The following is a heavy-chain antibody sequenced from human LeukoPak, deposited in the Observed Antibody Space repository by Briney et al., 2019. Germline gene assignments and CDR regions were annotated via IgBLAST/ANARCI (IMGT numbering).Heavy chain of an antibody. D-gene: IGHD3-22*01. Sequence: GGSLRLSCAASGFTFSSYAMGWVRQAPGKGLEWVSAISGSGGSTYYADSVKGRFTISRDNSKNTLYLQMNSLRAEDTAVYYCAKFYDSSGYYYLDYWGQGTLVTVSS. V-gene: IGHV3-23*01. CDR3: AKFYDSSGYYYLDY. J-gene: IGHJ4*02. CDR2: ISGSGGST. CDR1: GFTFSSYA.